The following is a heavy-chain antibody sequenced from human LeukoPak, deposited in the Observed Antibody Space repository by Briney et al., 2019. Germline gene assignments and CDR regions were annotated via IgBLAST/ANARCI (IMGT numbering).Heavy chain of an antibody. CDR2: IYHSGST. D-gene: IGHD3-16*02. CDR1: GGSISSSNW. Sequence: SGTLSLTCAVSGGSISSSNWWSWVRQPPGKGLEWIGEIYHSGSTNYNPSLKSRVTISVDKSKNQFSLKLSSVTAADTAVYYCARSIYDYVWVSYRGFDYWDQGTLVTVSS. CDR3: ARSIYDYVWVSYRGFDY. J-gene: IGHJ4*02. V-gene: IGHV4-4*02.